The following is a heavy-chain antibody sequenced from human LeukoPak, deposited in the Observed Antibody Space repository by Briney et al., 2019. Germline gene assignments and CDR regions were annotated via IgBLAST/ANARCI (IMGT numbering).Heavy chain of an antibody. D-gene: IGHD2-15*01. CDR2: IYYSGST. CDR3: ARGGGYCSGGSCYRWFDP. V-gene: IGHV4-59*01. CDR1: GGSISSYY. J-gene: IGHJ5*02. Sequence: SETLSLTCTVSGGSISSYYWSSVRQPPGKGLEWIGYIYYSGSTNYNPSLKSRVTISVDTSKNQFSLKLSSVTAAETAVYYCARGGGYCSGGSCYRWFDPWGQGTLVTVSS.